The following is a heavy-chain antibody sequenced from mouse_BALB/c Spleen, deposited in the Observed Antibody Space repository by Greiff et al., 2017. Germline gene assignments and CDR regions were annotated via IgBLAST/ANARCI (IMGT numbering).Heavy chain of an antibody. J-gene: IGHJ4*01. CDR2: IYPGNSDT. D-gene: IGHD2-1*01. V-gene: IGHV1-5*01. CDR1: GYTFTSYW. CDR3: TRSGYGNPYAMDY. Sequence: VQLQQSGTVLARPGASVKMSCKASGYTFTSYWMHWVKQRPGQGLEWIGAIYPGNSDTSYNQKFKGKAKLTAVTSTSTAYMELSSLTNEDSAVYYCTRSGYGNPYAMDYWGQGTSVTVSS.